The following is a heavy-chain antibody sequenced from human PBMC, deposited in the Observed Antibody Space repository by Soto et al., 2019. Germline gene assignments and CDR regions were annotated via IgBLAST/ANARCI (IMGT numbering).Heavy chain of an antibody. Sequence: EVQLVESGRGLVKPGGSLRLSCAASGFTFSSYSMNWVRQAPGKGLEWVSSISSSSSYIYYADSLKGRFTISRDNAKNSLYLQMNSLRAEATAVYYCASHPRDSSGYWYYFDYWGQGTLVTVSS. CDR3: ASHPRDSSGYWYYFDY. J-gene: IGHJ4*02. CDR2: ISSSSSYI. CDR1: GFTFSSYS. D-gene: IGHD3-22*01. V-gene: IGHV3-21*01.